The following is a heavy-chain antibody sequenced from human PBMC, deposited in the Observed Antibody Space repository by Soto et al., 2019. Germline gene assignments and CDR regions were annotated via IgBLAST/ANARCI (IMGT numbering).Heavy chain of an antibody. CDR2: IIPIFGTA. CDR1: GGTFSSYA. D-gene: IGHD3-22*01. V-gene: IGHV1-69*13. J-gene: IGHJ1*01. Sequence: SVKVSCKASGGTFSSYAISWVRQAPGQGLEWMGGIIPIFGTANYAQKFQGRVTITADESTSTAYMELSSLRSEDTAVYYCARGGYDSSGYYNEYLQHWGQGTLVTVSS. CDR3: ARGGYDSSGYYNEYLQH.